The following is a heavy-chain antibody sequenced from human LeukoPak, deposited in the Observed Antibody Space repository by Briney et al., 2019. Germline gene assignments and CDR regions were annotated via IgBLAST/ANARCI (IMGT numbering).Heavy chain of an antibody. CDR2: IYYSGST. V-gene: IGHV4-59*12. Sequence: PSETLSLTCTVSGGSISSYYWSWIRQPPGKGLEWIGYIYYSGSTNYNPSLKSRVTISVDTSKNQFSLKVRSVTAADTAVYYCAREDIAVAGTSNWGQGTLVTVSS. J-gene: IGHJ4*02. CDR1: GGSISSYY. CDR3: AREDIAVAGTSN. D-gene: IGHD6-19*01.